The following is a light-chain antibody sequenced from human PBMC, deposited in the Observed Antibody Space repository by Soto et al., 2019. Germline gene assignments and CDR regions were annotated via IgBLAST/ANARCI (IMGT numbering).Light chain of an antibody. Sequence: ETGLTQSPGTLSLSPGERATLSCRAIQSVSSSYLAWYQQKPGQAPRLLISGASSRATGIPDRFSGSGSGTDFTLTISRLEPEDFAVYYCQQYGSSRSITFGQGTRLEIK. CDR3: QQYGSSRSIT. J-gene: IGKJ5*01. V-gene: IGKV3-20*01. CDR1: QSVSSSY. CDR2: GAS.